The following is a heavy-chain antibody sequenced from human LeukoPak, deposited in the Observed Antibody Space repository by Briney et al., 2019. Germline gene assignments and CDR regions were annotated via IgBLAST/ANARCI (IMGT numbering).Heavy chain of an antibody. D-gene: IGHD3-9*01. CDR1: GFTFSNYG. V-gene: IGHV3-30*03. J-gene: IGHJ4*02. Sequence: PGGSLRLSCAASGFTFSNYGMHWVRQAPGKGLEWVAVISYDGNNKYYADSVKGRLTISRDNSKNTLYLQMNSLRAEDTAVYYCASYYDILTGPDMGFDYWGQGTLVTVSS. CDR3: ASYYDILTGPDMGFDY. CDR2: ISYDGNNK.